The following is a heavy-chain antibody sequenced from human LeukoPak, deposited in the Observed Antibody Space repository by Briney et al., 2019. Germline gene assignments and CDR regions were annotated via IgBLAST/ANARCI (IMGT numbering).Heavy chain of an antibody. CDR2: ISSSSSYI. D-gene: IGHD7-27*01. Sequence: GGSLRLSCAAPGFTFSSYSMNWVRQAPGKGLEWVSSISSSSSYIYYADSVKGRFTISRDNAKNSLYLQMNSLRAEDTAVYYCARDGDDYYYGMDVWGQGTTVTVSS. V-gene: IGHV3-21*01. CDR3: ARDGDDYYYGMDV. J-gene: IGHJ6*02. CDR1: GFTFSSYS.